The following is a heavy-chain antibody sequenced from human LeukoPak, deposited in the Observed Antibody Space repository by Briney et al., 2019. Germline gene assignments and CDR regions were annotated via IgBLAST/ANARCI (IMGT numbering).Heavy chain of an antibody. V-gene: IGHV4-39*02. D-gene: IGHD3-10*01. CDR3: ARRYSGSGNWDY. CDR2: IYYSGGT. CDR1: GGSISSITYS. J-gene: IGHJ4*02. Sequence: SETLSLTCILSGGSISSITYSWGWIRQPPGKGLEWIGSIYYSGGTYYNPSLNSRATISVDTSKNHFSLNLSSVTAADTAVYYCARRYSGSGNWDYWGQGTLVTVSS.